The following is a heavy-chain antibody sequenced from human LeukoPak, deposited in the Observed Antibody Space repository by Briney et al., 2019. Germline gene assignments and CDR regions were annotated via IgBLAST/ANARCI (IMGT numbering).Heavy chain of an antibody. V-gene: IGHV3-7*01. CDR2: IKQDGSEK. J-gene: IGHJ4*02. CDR1: GFTFSSYW. CDR3: AREGAAAGTPNLFDY. D-gene: IGHD6-13*01. Sequence: GGSLRLSCAASGFTFSSYWMSWVRQAPGKGLEWVANIKQDGSEKYYVDSVKGRFTISRDNAKNSLYLQMNSLRAEDTAVYYCAREGAAAGTPNLFDYWGQGTLVTVSS.